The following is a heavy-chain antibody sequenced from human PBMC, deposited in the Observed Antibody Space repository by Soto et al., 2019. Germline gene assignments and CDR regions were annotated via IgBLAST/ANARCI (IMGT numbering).Heavy chain of an antibody. D-gene: IGHD3-22*01. Sequence: SETLSLTCAVSGVSITSGGYSWSWIRQPPGKGLEWIGYISHSGSMYYNPSLKSRVTISVVMSKNQFSLKLSSVTAADTAAYYCARGDSSGYLSNWGQGTLVTVSS. CDR2: ISHSGSM. V-gene: IGHV4-30-2*01. CDR3: ARGDSSGYLSN. J-gene: IGHJ4*02. CDR1: GVSITSGGYS.